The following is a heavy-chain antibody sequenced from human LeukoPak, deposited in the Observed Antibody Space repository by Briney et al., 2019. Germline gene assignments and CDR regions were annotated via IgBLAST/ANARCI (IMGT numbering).Heavy chain of an antibody. CDR3: AREGLNYGSGSYYGDY. CDR2: ISYDGINK. V-gene: IGHV3-30-3*01. J-gene: IGHJ4*02. D-gene: IGHD3-10*01. Sequence: GGSLRLSCAASGFTFSSYAMHWVRQAPGKGLEWVAVISYDGINKYYADSVKGRFTISRDNSKNTLYLQMNSLRAEDTAVYYCAREGLNYGSGSYYGDYWGQGTLVIVSS. CDR1: GFTFSSYA.